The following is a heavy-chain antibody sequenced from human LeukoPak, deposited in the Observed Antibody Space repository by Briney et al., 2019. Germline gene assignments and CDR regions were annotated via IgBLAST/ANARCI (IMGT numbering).Heavy chain of an antibody. V-gene: IGHV4-59*04. D-gene: IGHD3-10*01. Sequence: SETLSLTCTVSGGSISNYYWSWIRQPPGKGLEWIATIHYSGTTYYNPSLKSRVTIYVDTSKSQFSLKLNSVTTADTALYYCARYSSGTYKYFDPWGQGTLVTVSS. J-gene: IGHJ5*02. CDR2: IHYSGTT. CDR1: GGSISNYY. CDR3: ARYSSGTYKYFDP.